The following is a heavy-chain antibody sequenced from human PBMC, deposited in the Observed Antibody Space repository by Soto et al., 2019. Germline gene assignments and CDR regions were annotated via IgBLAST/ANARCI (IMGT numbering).Heavy chain of an antibody. CDR2: IYPSDYT. CDR3: ARVLMIRGSSRWGVAF. D-gene: IGHD3-10*01. J-gene: IGHJ3*01. CDR1: GFSVYNNY. Sequence: EVQLVESGGGLIQPGGSLRLSCAVSGFSVYNNYMTWVRQAPGKGLEWVSIIYPSDYTYYAAAVKGRFTISRDNYKNTGDLQVHSLRVDNTAGYYCARVLMIRGSSRWGVAFWGHGTWVPVS. V-gene: IGHV3-53*01.